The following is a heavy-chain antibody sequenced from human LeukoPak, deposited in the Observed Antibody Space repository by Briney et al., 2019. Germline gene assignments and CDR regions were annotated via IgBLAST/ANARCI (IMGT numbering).Heavy chain of an antibody. V-gene: IGHV1-2*02. CDR3: AREVKNDY. CDR2: TNPNNGGT. J-gene: IGHJ4*02. CDR1: GYTFTDYY. Sequence: ASIKVSCKASGYTFTDYYIHWVRQAPGQGLEWMGWTNPNNGGTNYAQKFQGRVTMTRDTSISTAYMELSRLRSDDTAVYYCAREVKNDYWGQGTLVTVSS.